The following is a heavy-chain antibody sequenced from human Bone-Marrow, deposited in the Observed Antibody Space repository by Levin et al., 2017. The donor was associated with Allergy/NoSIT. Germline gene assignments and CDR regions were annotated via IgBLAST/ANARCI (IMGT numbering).Heavy chain of an antibody. V-gene: IGHV3-9*01. J-gene: IGHJ4*02. Sequence: LSLTCAASGFTFDDYAMHWVRQAPGKGLEWVSGISWNSGSRGYADSVKGRFTISRDNAKNSLYLQMNSLRPEDTALYYCAGDKRAATPYYLDDWGQGTLVTVSS. CDR3: AGDKRAATPYYLDD. CDR1: GFTFDDYA. D-gene: IGHD2-15*01. CDR2: ISWNSGSR.